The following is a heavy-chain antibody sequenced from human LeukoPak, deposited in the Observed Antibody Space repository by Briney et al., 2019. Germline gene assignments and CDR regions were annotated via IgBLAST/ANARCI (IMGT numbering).Heavy chain of an antibody. Sequence: PSETLSLTCAVSGGSTSSGGYSWSWIRQPPRKGLEWIGYIYHNGNTYYSPSLKSRVTISVDRSKNQLSLKLSSVTAADTAMYYCASGGYSYGFDYWGQGTLVTVSS. D-gene: IGHD5-18*01. J-gene: IGHJ4*02. V-gene: IGHV4-30-2*01. CDR1: GGSTSSGGYS. CDR2: IYHNGNT. CDR3: ASGGYSYGFDY.